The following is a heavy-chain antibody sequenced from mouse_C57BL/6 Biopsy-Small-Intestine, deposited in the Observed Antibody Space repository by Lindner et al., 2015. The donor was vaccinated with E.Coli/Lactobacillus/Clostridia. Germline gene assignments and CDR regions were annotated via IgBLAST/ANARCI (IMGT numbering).Heavy chain of an antibody. Sequence: VQLQESGAELVRPGTSVKVSRKASGYAFTNYLIEWIKQRPGQGLEWIGVINPGSGSINYNEKFKGKAILTADKSSSTAHMQLSSLTSEDSAVYFCARGLDYGYWGQGTTLTVSS. CDR1: GYAFTNYL. V-gene: IGHV1-54*01. CDR3: ARGLDYGY. J-gene: IGHJ2*01. CDR2: INPGSGSI. D-gene: IGHD2-4*01.